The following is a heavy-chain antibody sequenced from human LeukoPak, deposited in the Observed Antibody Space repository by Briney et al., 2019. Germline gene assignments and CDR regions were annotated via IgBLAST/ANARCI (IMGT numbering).Heavy chain of an antibody. D-gene: IGHD2-15*01. J-gene: IGHJ4*02. Sequence: GGSLRLSCAASGFTLNTYSMNWVRQAPGKGLEWVSSISSTGSDMYYVDSVKGRFTISRDNAKNSLFLQVNSLRAEDTAIYYCTTDTWYSAGHWGQGTLVTVSS. CDR3: TTDTWYSAGH. CDR2: ISSTGSDM. V-gene: IGHV3-21*04. CDR1: GFTLNTYS.